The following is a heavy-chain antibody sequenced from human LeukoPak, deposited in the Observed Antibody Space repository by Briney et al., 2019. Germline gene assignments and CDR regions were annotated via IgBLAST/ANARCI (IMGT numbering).Heavy chain of an antibody. CDR1: GYTFTSYG. Sequence: ASVKVSCKASGYTFTSYGISWVRQAPGQGLEWMGWISAYNGNTNYAQKLQGRVTMTTDTSTSTAYMELRSLRSDDTAVYYCAFSRYYLQGSYCYMDVWGKGTTVTVSS. D-gene: IGHD2/OR15-2a*01. V-gene: IGHV1-18*01. CDR3: AFSRYYLQGSYCYMDV. CDR2: ISAYNGNT. J-gene: IGHJ6*03.